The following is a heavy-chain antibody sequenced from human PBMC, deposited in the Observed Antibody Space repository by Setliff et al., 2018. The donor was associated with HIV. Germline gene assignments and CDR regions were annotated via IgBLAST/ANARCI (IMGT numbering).Heavy chain of an antibody. D-gene: IGHD5-12*01. CDR3: ARQMPIPGIAITPVHY. J-gene: IGHJ4*02. Sequence: SETLSLTCSVSGGSISTYYWSWIRQPPGKGLGWMGYVFYTGFAAYNPSLKSRLTISVDTSKSQFSLTLTSVTAADTAVYYCARQMPIPGIAITPVHYWGQGALVTVSS. V-gene: IGHV4-59*08. CDR1: GGSISTYY. CDR2: VFYTGFA.